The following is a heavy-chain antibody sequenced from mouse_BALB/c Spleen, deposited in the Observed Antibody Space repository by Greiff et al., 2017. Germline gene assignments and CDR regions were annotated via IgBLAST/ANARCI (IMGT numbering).Heavy chain of an antibody. CDR1: RFTFSSYA. D-gene: IGHD1-1*01. CDR2: ISSGGST. J-gene: IGHJ4*01. Sequence: EVQLVESGGGLVKPGGSLKLSCAASRFTFSSYAMSWVRQTPEKRLEWVASISSGGSTYYPDSVKGRFTISRDNARNILYLQMSSLRSEDTAMYYCAREFSNYYGSSYAMDYWGQGTSVTVSS. V-gene: IGHV5-6-5*01. CDR3: AREFSNYYGSSYAMDY.